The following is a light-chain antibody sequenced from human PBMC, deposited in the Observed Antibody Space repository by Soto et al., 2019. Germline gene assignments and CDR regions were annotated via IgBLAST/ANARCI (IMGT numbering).Light chain of an antibody. V-gene: IGKV3-20*01. CDR2: DAF. J-gene: IGKJ1*01. CDR1: QTVTKNF. Sequence: EIVLTQSPGTLSLSPGERATLSCRASQTVTKNFLAWYQQKPGQPPRLLIDDAFNRATGIPDRFSGSGSGTDFTLTISRLEPEDFAVYYCHQCAHRPLTFGQGTKVEIK. CDR3: HQCAHRPLT.